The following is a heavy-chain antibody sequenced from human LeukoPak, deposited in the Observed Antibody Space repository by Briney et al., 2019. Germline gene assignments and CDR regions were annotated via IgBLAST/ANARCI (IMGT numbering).Heavy chain of an antibody. D-gene: IGHD3-9*01. CDR3: ARAILRYFEGLDY. V-gene: IGHV3-30*02. Sequence: SGGSLRLSCAASGFTFSSYGMHWVRQAPGKGLEWVAFIRYDGSNKYYADSVKGRFTISRDNAKNSLYLQMNSLRAEDTAVYYCARAILRYFEGLDYWGQGTLVTVSS. CDR1: GFTFSSYG. J-gene: IGHJ4*02. CDR2: IRYDGSNK.